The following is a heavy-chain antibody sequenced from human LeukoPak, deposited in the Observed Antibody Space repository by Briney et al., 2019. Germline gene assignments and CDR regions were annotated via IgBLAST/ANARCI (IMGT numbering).Heavy chain of an antibody. CDR2: INPSSGAT. V-gene: IGHV1-2*02. CDR3: ARRLVDSNDGYDV. J-gene: IGHJ3*01. D-gene: IGHD1-26*01. CDR1: GYTFTGYY. Sequence: ASVKVSCKASGYTFTGYYMHWVRQAPGQGLEWMEWINPSSGATTYAQIFQDRVTMTRDTSISTAYMELSRLRSDDTAVYYCARRLVDSNDGYDVWGQGTMVTVSS.